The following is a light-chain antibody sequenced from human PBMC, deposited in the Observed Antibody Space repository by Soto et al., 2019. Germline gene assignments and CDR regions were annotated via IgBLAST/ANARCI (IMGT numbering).Light chain of an antibody. CDR1: QTIKTY. V-gene: IGKV1-39*01. CDR2: AAS. Sequence: DIKMTQSPSPLSASVGDSVTITCRASQTIKTYLNWYRHKQGEAPKLLIYAASRLQTGVPSRSSGSGSGTFFPLAVSGPQPEACATSYCQPTYSRPGTFGEGTKVEV. J-gene: IGKJ1*01. CDR3: QPTYSRPGT.